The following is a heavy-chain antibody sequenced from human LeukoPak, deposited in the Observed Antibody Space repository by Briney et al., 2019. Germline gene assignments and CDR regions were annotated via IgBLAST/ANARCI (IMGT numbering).Heavy chain of an antibody. CDR2: VKSKPDGGTT. Sequence: GGSLRLSCAASGFTFSNAWMRWVRQAPGKGLEWIGRVKSKPDGGTTDYAAPVKGRFTVSRDDSKNTLYLQMNSLKIEDTAVYFCAWHYFDYWGQGTLVTVSS. J-gene: IGHJ4*02. CDR3: AWHYFDY. V-gene: IGHV3-15*01. CDR1: GFTFSNAW.